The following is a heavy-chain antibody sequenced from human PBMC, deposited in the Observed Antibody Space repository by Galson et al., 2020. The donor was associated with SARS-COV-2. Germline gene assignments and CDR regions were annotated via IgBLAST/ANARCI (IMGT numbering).Heavy chain of an antibody. CDR1: GGTFNSYA. Sequence: ASVKVSCKASGGTFNSYAISWVRQAPGQGLEWMGGIIPIFGTANYAQKFQGRVTITTDESTSTAYMELSSLRSEDTAVYYCARGSYEFWSPKLDYWGQGTLVTVSS. CDR3: ARGSYEFWSPKLDY. CDR2: IIPIFGTA. J-gene: IGHJ4*02. D-gene: IGHD3-3*01. V-gene: IGHV1-69*05.